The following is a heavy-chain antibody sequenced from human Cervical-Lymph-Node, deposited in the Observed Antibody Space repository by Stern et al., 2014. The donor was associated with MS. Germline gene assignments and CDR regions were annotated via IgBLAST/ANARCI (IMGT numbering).Heavy chain of an antibody. J-gene: IGHJ5*02. CDR3: ARDTWYGGCFDP. Sequence: EVQLVESGGGLVQPGGSLRLSCAASGITVSSFWMSWVRQVPGKGLEWVANIKEDGTETYYVDSVKGRFVISRDNAKNSLYLQMSSLRAEDTAVYYCARDTWYGGCFDPWGQGTLVTVSS. V-gene: IGHV3-7*01. D-gene: IGHD6-13*01. CDR2: IKEDGTET. CDR1: GITVSSFW.